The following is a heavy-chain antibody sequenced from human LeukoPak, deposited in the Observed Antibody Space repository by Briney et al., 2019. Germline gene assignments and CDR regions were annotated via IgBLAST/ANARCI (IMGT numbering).Heavy chain of an antibody. J-gene: IGHJ6*02. Sequence: ASVTVSCKASGYTFTSYYMHWVRQAPAPGLEWMGIINPSGGSTSYAQKFQGRVTMTRDTSTSTVYMELSSLRSEDTAVYYCARVQGYYYYGMDVWGQGTTVTVSS. V-gene: IGHV1-46*01. CDR2: INPSGGST. CDR3: ARVQGYYYYGMDV. CDR1: GYTFTSYY.